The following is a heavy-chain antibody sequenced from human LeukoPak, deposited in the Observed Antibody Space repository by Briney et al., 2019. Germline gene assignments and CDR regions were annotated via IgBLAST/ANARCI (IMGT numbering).Heavy chain of an antibody. D-gene: IGHD5-24*01. CDR2: IYYSGST. V-gene: IGHV4-39*01. Sequence: SETLSLTCTVSGGSISSSSYYWGWIRQPPGKGLEWVGSIYYSGSTYYNPSLKSRVTISVYTSKNQFSLKLSSVPAADTAVYYCARGRRDGYNLEYFDKWGQGTLVTVSS. CDR1: GGSISSSSYY. CDR3: ARGRRDGYNLEYFDK. J-gene: IGHJ4*02.